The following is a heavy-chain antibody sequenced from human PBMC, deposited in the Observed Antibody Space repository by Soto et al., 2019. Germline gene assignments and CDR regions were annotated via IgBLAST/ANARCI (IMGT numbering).Heavy chain of an antibody. V-gene: IGHV4-39*01. Sequence: SETLSLTCTVSGGSISSIIYYWGWIRQPPGKGLEWIGRIYYSGGTYYNPSLESRVTISVDTSENQFSLKLSSVTAADTAVYYCASHGEGLLWFGELGFDYWGQGTLVTVS. CDR2: IYYSGGT. CDR3: ASHGEGLLWFGELGFDY. J-gene: IGHJ4*02. D-gene: IGHD3-10*01. CDR1: GGSISSIIYY.